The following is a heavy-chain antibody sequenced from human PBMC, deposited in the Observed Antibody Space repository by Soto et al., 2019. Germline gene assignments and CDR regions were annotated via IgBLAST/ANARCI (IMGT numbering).Heavy chain of an antibody. CDR2: ISSNGGST. D-gene: IGHD3-3*01. CDR1: GFSFSTYA. V-gene: IGHV3-64*01. J-gene: IGHJ6*02. CDR3: ARNIYDTYGMDV. Sequence: GGSLRLSCAASGFSFSTYAMHWVRQAPGKGLEYVSAISSNGGSTYYANSVKGRFTISRDNSKNTLYLQMGSLRAEDMAVYYCARNIYDTYGMDVWGQGTTVTVSS.